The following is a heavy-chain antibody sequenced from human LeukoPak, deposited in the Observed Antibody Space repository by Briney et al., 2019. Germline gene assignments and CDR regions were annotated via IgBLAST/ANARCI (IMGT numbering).Heavy chain of an antibody. D-gene: IGHD3-22*01. V-gene: IGHV3-30*04. Sequence: GGSLRFSCAASGFTFSSYAMHWVRHAPGKGLEWVAVISYDGSNKYYADSVKGRFTISRDNSKNTLYLQMNSLRAEDTAVYYCAKSYYDSSGYRGDLEYWGQGTLVTVSS. J-gene: IGHJ4*02. CDR2: ISYDGSNK. CDR1: GFTFSSYA. CDR3: AKSYYDSSGYRGDLEY.